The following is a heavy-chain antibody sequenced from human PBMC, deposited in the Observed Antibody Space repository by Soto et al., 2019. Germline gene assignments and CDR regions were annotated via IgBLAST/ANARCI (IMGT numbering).Heavy chain of an antibody. CDR1: GYSISSGLY. Sequence: PSETLSLTCAVSGYSISSGLYWGWIRQPPGKGLEWIGTIYRGGITYYNPTLKSRVTISIDTSKNHFSLRLSSVTATDTAVYVCAIGNPDCIDPWGQGTLVTVSS. CDR3: AIGNPDCIDP. D-gene: IGHD1-1*01. V-gene: IGHV4-38-2*01. J-gene: IGHJ5*02. CDR2: IYRGGIT.